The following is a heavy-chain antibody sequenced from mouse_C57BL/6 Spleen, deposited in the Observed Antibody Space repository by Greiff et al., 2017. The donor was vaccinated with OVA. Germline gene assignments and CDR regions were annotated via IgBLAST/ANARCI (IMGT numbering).Heavy chain of an antibody. D-gene: IGHD2-2*01. CDR2: IYPSDSET. V-gene: IGHV1-61*01. CDR1: GYTFTSYW. Sequence: QVQLQQPGAELVRPGSSVKLSCKASGYTFTSYWMDWVKQRPGQGLEWIGNIYPSDSETHYNQKFKDKATLTVDKSSSTAYMQLSSLTSEDSAVYYCARQEVTRRGFDYWGQGTTLTVSS. CDR3: ARQEVTRRGFDY. J-gene: IGHJ2*01.